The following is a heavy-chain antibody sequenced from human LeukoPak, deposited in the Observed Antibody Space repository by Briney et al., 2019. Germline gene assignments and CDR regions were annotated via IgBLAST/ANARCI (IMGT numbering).Heavy chain of an antibody. CDR1: GYTFTGYY. J-gene: IGHJ3*02. V-gene: IGHV1-69*13. CDR3: ARGPTFAVAASDAFDI. CDR2: IIPIFGTA. D-gene: IGHD6-19*01. Sequence: GASVKVSCKVSGYTFTGYYIHWVRQAPGQGLEWMGGIIPIFGTANYAQKFQGRVTITADESTSAAYMELSSLRSEDTAVYYCARGPTFAVAASDAFDIWGQGTMVTVSS.